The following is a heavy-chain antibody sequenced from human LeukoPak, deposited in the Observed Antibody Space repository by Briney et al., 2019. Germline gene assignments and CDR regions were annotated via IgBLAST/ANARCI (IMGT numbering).Heavy chain of an antibody. CDR3: ARLSYSSSWSTFDY. Sequence: SETLSLTCTVSGGAISSYYWGWIRQPPGKGLEWIGRIYYSGSTYHNPSLKSRVTISVDTSKNQFSLKLSSVTAADTAVYYCARLSYSSSWSTFDYWGQGTLVTVSS. V-gene: IGHV4-39*01. CDR1: GGAISSYY. J-gene: IGHJ4*02. CDR2: IYYSGST. D-gene: IGHD6-13*01.